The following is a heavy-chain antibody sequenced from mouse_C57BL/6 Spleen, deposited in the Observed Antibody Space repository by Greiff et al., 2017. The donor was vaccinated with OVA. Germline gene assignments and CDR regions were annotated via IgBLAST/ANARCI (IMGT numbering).Heavy chain of an antibody. V-gene: IGHV1-15*01. J-gene: IGHJ3*01. CDR2: IDPETGGT. Sequence: VQLQQSGAELVRPGASVTLSCKASGYTFTDYEMHWVKQTPVHGLEWIGAIDPETGGTAYNQKFKGKAILTADKSSSTAYMELRSLTSEDSAVYYCTRADRSSYRTWFAYWGQGTLVTVS. CDR1: GYTFTDYE. CDR3: TRADRSSYRTWFAY. D-gene: IGHD1-1*01.